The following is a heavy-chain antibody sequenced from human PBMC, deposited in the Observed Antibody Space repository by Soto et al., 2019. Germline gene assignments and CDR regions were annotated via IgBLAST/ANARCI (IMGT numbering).Heavy chain of an antibody. CDR2: INHSGST. J-gene: IGHJ4*02. D-gene: IGHD3-22*01. Sequence: QVQLQQWGAGLLKPSETLSLTCAVYGGSFSGYYWSWIRQPPGKGLEWIGEINHSGSTNYNPSLKSRVTISVDTSKNQFSLKLSSVTAADTAVYYCASYYDSRGYYDYWGQGNLVTVSS. V-gene: IGHV4-34*01. CDR3: ASYYDSRGYYDY. CDR1: GGSFSGYY.